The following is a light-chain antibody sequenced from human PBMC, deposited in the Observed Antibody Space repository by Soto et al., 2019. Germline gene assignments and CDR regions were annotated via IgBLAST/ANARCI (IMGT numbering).Light chain of an antibody. Sequence: EIVLTQSPATLSLSPGERATLSCRASQSVSSYLAWYQQKPGQAPRLLIYDASNRATGIPARFSGSGSGTDFTLTISSLEPEDFAVYSCQQRSNWPPGFTVGPGTKVDIK. J-gene: IGKJ3*01. CDR2: DAS. CDR3: QQRSNWPPGFT. CDR1: QSVSSY. V-gene: IGKV3-11*01.